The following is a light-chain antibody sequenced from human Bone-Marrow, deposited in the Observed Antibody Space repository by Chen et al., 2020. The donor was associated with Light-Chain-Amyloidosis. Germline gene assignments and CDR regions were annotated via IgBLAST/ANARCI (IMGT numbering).Light chain of an antibody. CDR3: QSYQGSSQGV. CDR2: EDD. V-gene: IGLV6-57*01. CDR1: SRSIATNY. Sequence: NFMLTQPHSVPESRGKTLSISCTRSSRSIATNYVQWYQQRPGSSPTTVIYEDDQRPSGVPNRFSGSIDRSSNSASLTVSGLKTEDEADYYCQSYQGSSQGVFGGGTKLTVL. J-gene: IGLJ3*02.